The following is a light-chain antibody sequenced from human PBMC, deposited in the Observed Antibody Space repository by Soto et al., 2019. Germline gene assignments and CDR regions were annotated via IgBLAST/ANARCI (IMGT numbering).Light chain of an antibody. J-gene: IGKJ1*01. V-gene: IGKV1-5*03. CDR3: QQYNNWPSWT. CDR1: QSVSGW. CDR2: KAS. Sequence: DIQMTQSPSTLSASVGDTVTVTCRASQSVSGWLAWYQQKPGKAPKLLIYKASTLKSGVPSRFSGSGSGTELTLTISSLQPDDFAIYYCQQYNNWPSWTFGQGTKVDIK.